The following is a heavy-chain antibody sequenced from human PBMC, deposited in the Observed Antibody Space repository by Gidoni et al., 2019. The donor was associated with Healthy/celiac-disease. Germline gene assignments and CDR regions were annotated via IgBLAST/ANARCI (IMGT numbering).Heavy chain of an antibody. CDR1: GGSFSGYY. Sequence: QVQLQQWGAGLLKPSETLSLTCAVYGGSFSGYYWSWIRQPPGKGLEWIGEINHSGSTNYNPSLKSRVTISVDTSKNQFSLKLSSVTAADTAVYYCARGQVAASDYWGQGTLVTVSS. J-gene: IGHJ4*02. D-gene: IGHD6-6*01. CDR3: ARGQVAASDY. CDR2: INHSGST. V-gene: IGHV4-34*01.